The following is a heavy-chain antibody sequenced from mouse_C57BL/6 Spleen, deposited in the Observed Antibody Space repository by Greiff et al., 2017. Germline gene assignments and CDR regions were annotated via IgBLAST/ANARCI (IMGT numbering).Heavy chain of an antibody. D-gene: IGHD1-1*01. CDR2: ISYDGSN. CDR1: GYSITSGYY. V-gene: IGHV3-6*01. J-gene: IGHJ3*01. Sequence: EVKLVESGPGLVKPSQSLSLTCSVTGYSITSGYYWNWIRQFPGNKLEWMGYISYDGSNNYNPSLKNRISITRDTSKNQFFLKLNSVTTEDTATYYCAREGRLLSFAYWGQGTLVTVSA. CDR3: AREGRLLSFAY.